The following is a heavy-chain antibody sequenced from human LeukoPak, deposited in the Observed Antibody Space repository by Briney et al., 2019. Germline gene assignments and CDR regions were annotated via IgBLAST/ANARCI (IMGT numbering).Heavy chain of an antibody. D-gene: IGHD6-13*01. CDR2: ISAYNGNT. CDR3: ARVVLRRIAAAGLLGY. J-gene: IGHJ4*02. CDR1: GYTFTSYG. Sequence: ASVKVSCKAPGYTFTSYGISWVRQAPGQGLEWMGWISAYNGNTNYAQKLQGRVTMTTDTSTSTAYMELRSLRSDDTAVYYCARVVLRRIAAAGLLGYWGQGTLVTVSS. V-gene: IGHV1-18*01.